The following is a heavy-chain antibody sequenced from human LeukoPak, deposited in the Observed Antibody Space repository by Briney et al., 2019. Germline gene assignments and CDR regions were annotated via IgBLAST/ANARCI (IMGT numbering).Heavy chain of an antibody. J-gene: IGHJ3*02. CDR1: GYSFTSYW. CDR3: ASTLIAAAGAFDI. Sequence: GESLKISCKGSGYSFTSYWIGWVRQMPGKGLEWMGIIYPGDSDTRYSPSFQGQVTISADKSISTAYLQWSSLKVSDTAMYYCASTLIAAAGAFDIWGQGTMVTVSS. D-gene: IGHD6-13*01. V-gene: IGHV5-51*01. CDR2: IYPGDSDT.